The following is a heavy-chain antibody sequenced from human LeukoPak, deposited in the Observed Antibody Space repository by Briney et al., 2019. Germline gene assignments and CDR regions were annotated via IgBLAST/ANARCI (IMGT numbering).Heavy chain of an antibody. Sequence: GGSLRLSCAASGFTFSSYAMSWIRQAPGKGLEWVSAISGSGGSTYYADSVKGRFTISRDNSKNTLYLQMNSLRAEDTAVYYCAKVRNGYCSSTSCPFDYWGRGTLVTVSS. CDR2: ISGSGGST. J-gene: IGHJ4*02. D-gene: IGHD2-2*01. CDR1: GFTFSSYA. CDR3: AKVRNGYCSSTSCPFDY. V-gene: IGHV3-23*01.